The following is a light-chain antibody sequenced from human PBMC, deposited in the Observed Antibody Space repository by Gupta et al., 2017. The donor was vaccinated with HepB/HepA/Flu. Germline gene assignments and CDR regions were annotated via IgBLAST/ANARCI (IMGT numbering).Light chain of an antibody. Sequence: VVMTQSPLFLPVTLGQPASISCRSSQSLVHSDGNNFLHWFHQRPGQSPSRLIYRGSNRDSGVPDRFSGSGSGTDFTLKIISVEAEDVGIYYCGLGTHWALTFGGGTKVEI. V-gene: IGKV2-30*02. CDR3: GLGTHWALT. CDR1: QSLVHSDGNNF. J-gene: IGKJ4*01. CDR2: RGS.